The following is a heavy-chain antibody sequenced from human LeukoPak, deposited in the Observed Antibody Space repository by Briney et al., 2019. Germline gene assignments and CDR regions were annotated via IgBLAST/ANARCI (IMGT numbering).Heavy chain of an antibody. Sequence: PGGSLRLSCAASGFTFSSYSMNWVRQAPGKGLEWVSSISSSSSYIYYADSVKGRFTISRDNAKNSLYLQMNSLRAEDTAVYYCARAGLSKTTWFDPWGQGTLVTVSS. V-gene: IGHV3-21*04. CDR3: ARAGLSKTTWFDP. J-gene: IGHJ5*02. CDR1: GFTFSSYS. D-gene: IGHD1-1*01. CDR2: ISSSSSYI.